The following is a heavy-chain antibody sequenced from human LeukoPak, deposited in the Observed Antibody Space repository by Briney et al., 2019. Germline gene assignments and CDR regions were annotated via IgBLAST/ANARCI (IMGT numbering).Heavy chain of an antibody. J-gene: IGHJ4*02. Sequence: PGGSLRLSCAASGFTFSSYSMNWVRQAPGKGLEWVGRIKSKTDGGTTDYAAPVKGRFTISRDDSKNTLYLQMNSLKTEDTAVYYCTTDPDSYGRLFDYWGQGTLVTVSS. CDR2: IKSKTDGGTT. CDR1: GFTFSSYS. CDR3: TTDPDSYGRLFDY. V-gene: IGHV3-15*01. D-gene: IGHD5-18*01.